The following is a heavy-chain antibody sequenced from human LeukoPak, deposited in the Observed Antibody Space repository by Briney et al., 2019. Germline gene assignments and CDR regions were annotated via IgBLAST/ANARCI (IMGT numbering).Heavy chain of an antibody. Sequence: GGSLRLSCAASGFSVSRNFMTWVRQAPGKGLEWVSIMYGDGSTYNADSVKGRFTISRDNSNNTVFLQMNSLRVEDTAVYYCAKPYSSGWYKNAFDFWGQGTMVTVSS. CDR1: GFSVSRNF. J-gene: IGHJ3*01. CDR2: MYGDGST. D-gene: IGHD6-19*01. CDR3: AKPYSSGWYKNAFDF. V-gene: IGHV3-66*04.